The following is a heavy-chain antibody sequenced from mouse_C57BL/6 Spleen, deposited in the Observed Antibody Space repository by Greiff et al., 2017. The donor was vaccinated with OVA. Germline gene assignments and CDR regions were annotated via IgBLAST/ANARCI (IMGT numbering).Heavy chain of an antibody. Sequence: VQVVESGPGLVQPSQSLSITCTVSGFSLTSYGVPWVRQSPGKGLEWLGVIWSGGSTDYNAAFISRLSISKDNSKSQVFFKMNSLQADDTAIYYCASPLYPGFAYWGQGTLVTVSA. CDR1: GFSLTSYG. CDR3: ASPLYPGFAY. V-gene: IGHV2-2*01. CDR2: IWSGGST. J-gene: IGHJ3*01.